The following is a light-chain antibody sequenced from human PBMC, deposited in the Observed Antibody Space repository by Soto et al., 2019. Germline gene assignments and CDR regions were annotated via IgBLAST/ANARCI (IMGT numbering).Light chain of an antibody. CDR2: DTV. V-gene: IGKV1-33*01. J-gene: IGKJ2*01. Sequence: DIQMTQSPPSLAASVGDRVTITCQASQDLTNYLNWYQQKPGQAPKLLIYDTVTLEEAVPSRFSGGGSGTDVTFTINVLQPEDAAIYSCQQYVNLPYTFVQGTKLEIK. CDR1: QDLTNY. CDR3: QQYVNLPYT.